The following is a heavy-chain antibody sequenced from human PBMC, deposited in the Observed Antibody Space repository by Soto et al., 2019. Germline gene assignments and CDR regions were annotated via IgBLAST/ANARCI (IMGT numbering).Heavy chain of an antibody. D-gene: IGHD1-26*01. V-gene: IGHV6-1*01. J-gene: IGHJ4*01. CDR1: GDSVSSNSAG. Sequence: QVQLQQSGPGLVKPSQTLSLTCAITGDSVSSNSAGWSWVRQSPSRGLEWLGRTYYRSKWYYEYAVSVRGRITINPDTSKNQYSLQLNSVTPEDTAVYFCARGEQYSGRIFDYWGQGTLVKVSS. CDR3: ARGEQYSGRIFDY. CDR2: TYYRSKWYY.